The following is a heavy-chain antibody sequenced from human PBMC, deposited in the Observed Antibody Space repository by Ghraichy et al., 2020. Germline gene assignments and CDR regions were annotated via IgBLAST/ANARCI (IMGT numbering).Heavy chain of an antibody. CDR1: GGSISSGGNY. V-gene: IGHV4-31*03. D-gene: IGHD2-15*01. CDR2: IYYSGNT. Sequence: SETLSLTCTVSGGSISSGGNYWSWIRQHPGKGLEWIGYIYYSGNTYYNPSLKSRVSISLDTSKNQFSLTLSSVTAADTAIYYCARDSPDAFDYSIDYWGQGTLVTVSS. J-gene: IGHJ4*02. CDR3: ARDSPDAFDYSIDY.